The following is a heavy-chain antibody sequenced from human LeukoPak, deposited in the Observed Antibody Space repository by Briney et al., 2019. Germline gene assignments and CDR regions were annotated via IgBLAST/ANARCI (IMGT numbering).Heavy chain of an antibody. CDR2: IYYTGST. V-gene: IGHV4-59*08. J-gene: IGHJ5*02. D-gene: IGHD2-2*01. CDR1: GGSINSYY. CDR3: ARHLRHRYCSSTSCLNWFDP. Sequence: KSSETLSRTCTVSGGSINSYYWSWIRQPPGKGLEWIGYIYYTGSTNYNPSLKSRVTISVDTSKNQFSLKLSSVTAADTAVYYCARHLRHRYCSSTSCLNWFDPWGQGTLVTVSS.